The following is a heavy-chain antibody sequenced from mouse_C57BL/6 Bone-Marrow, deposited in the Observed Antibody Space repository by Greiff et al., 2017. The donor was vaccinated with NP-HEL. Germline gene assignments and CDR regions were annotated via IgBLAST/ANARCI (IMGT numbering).Heavy chain of an antibody. CDR3: ARYRGGYYQGYYFDY. Sequence: EVKLVESGPGLAKPSQTLSLTCSVTGYSITSDYWNWIRKFPGNKLEYMGYISYSGSTYYNPSLKSRISITRDTSKNQYYLQLNSVTTEDTATYYCARYRGGYYQGYYFDYWGQGTTLTVSS. V-gene: IGHV3-8*01. CDR1: GYSITSDY. D-gene: IGHD2-3*01. CDR2: ISYSGST. J-gene: IGHJ2*01.